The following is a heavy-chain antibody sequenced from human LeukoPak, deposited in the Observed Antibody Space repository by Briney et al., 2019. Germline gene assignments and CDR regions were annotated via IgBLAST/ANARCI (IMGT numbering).Heavy chain of an antibody. CDR1: GYSFTGYY. J-gene: IGHJ4*02. CDR2: INPYSGDT. D-gene: IGHD3-22*01. CDR3: ARGAPAMIVVVPPDY. V-gene: IGHV1-2*02. Sequence: ASVKVSCKASGYSFTGYYIHWVRQAPGQGLAWMGWINPYSGDTTYAQKFQGRLTLTRDTSISTAYMEVSRLKSDDTVVYYCARGAPAMIVVVPPDYWGQGTLVTVSS.